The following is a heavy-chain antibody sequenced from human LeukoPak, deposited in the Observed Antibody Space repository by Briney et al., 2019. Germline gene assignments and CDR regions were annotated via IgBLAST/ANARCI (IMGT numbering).Heavy chain of an antibody. CDR3: VKRWGQLLYQEVFLSWYI. D-gene: IGHD2-2*02. CDR1: GFTLSSYA. J-gene: IGHJ3*02. V-gene: IGHV3-64D*09. Sequence: PGGSLRLSCPASGFTLSSYAMHWVRPAAGRGLEYVSSISSNGGSTYYADSVKGRFTISRHNSKHTLYLQMSRLGAEQTAVYRCVKRWGQLLYQEVFLSWYIWGQGTMVTVSS. CDR2: ISSNGGST.